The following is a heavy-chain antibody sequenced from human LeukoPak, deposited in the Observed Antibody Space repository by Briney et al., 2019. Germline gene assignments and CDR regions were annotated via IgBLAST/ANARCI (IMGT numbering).Heavy chain of an antibody. CDR2: IFPSGGEI. J-gene: IGHJ4*02. CDR1: GFTFSTFA. Sequence: PGGSLRLSCAASGFTFSTFAMIWVRQPPGKGLEWVSSIFPSGGEIHYADSVKGRFTISRDNAKNSLYLQMNSLRAEDTAVYYCARGGVGVTLISWSDYWGQGTPVTVSS. D-gene: IGHD1-26*01. CDR3: ARGGVGVTLISWSDY. V-gene: IGHV3-21*01.